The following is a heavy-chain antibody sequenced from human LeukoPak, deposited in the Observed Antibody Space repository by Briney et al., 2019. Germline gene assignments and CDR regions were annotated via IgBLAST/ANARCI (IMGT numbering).Heavy chain of an antibody. CDR1: GFTFSSYA. CDR2: IRGSGGST. J-gene: IGHJ4*02. Sequence: GGSLRLSCAASGFTFSSYAMSWVRQAPGKGLEWVSAIRGSGGSTYYADSVKGRFTIPRDNSKNTLYLQMNSLRAEDTAIYYCAKSHDYGDYGGLNYWGQGTLVTVSS. CDR3: AKSHDYGDYGGLNY. D-gene: IGHD4-17*01. V-gene: IGHV3-23*01.